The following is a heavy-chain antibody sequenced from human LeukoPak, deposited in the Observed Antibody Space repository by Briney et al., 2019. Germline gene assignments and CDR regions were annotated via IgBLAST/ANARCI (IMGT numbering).Heavy chain of an antibody. CDR3: ARRIVVVVVATMGWFDP. CDR1: GGSFSGYY. CDR2: INHSGST. J-gene: IGHJ5*02. Sequence: SETLSLTCAVYGGSFSGYYWSWIRQPPGKGLEWIGEINHSGSTNYNPSLKSRVTISLDTSKNQFSLKLSSVTAADTAMYYCARRIVVVVVATMGWFDPWGQGTLVTVSS. D-gene: IGHD2-15*01. V-gene: IGHV4-34*01.